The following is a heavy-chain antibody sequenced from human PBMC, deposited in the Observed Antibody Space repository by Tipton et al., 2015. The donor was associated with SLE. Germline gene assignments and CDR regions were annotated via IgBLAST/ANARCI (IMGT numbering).Heavy chain of an antibody. D-gene: IGHD3-22*01. V-gene: IGHV4-59*08. CDR1: GGSISSYY. J-gene: IGHJ1*01. CDR3: AGHQAYDSSGYTFQH. CDR2: IYYSGST. Sequence: TLSLTCTVSGGSISSYYWSWIRQPPGKGLEWIGYIYYSGSTNYNPSLKSRVTISVDTSKNQFSLKLSSVTAADTAVYYCAGHQAYDSSGYTFQHWGQGTLVTVSS.